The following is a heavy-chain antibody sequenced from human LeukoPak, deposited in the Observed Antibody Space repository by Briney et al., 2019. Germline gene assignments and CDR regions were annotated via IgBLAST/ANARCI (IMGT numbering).Heavy chain of an antibody. CDR2: INPNSGGT. CDR3: ARNMVRGVIYYYYYMDV. J-gene: IGHJ6*03. Sequence: ASVKVSCKASGYTFTSYGISWVRQAPGQGLEWMGWINPNSGGTNYAQKFQGRVTMTRDTSISTAYMELSRLRSDDTAVYYCARNMVRGVIYYYYYMDVWGKGTTVTISS. V-gene: IGHV1-2*02. D-gene: IGHD3-10*01. CDR1: GYTFTSYG.